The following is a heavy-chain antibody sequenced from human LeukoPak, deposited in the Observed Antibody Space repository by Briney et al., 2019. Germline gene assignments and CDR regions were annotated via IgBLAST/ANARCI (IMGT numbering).Heavy chain of an antibody. CDR3: AKVTAVEGEFYFDY. J-gene: IGHJ4*02. Sequence: GGSLRLSCAASGFTFSSYAMSWVRQAPGKGLEWVSAISGSGGSTYYADSVKGRFTISRDNSRNTLYLQMNSLRAEDTAVYYCAKVTAVEGEFYFDYWGQGTLVTVSS. CDR1: GFTFSSYA. CDR2: ISGSGGST. V-gene: IGHV3-23*01. D-gene: IGHD3-16*01.